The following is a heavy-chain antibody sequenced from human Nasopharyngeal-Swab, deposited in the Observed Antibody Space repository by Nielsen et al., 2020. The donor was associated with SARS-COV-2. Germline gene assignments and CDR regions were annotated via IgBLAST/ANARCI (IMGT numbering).Heavy chain of an antibody. V-gene: IGHV4-34*01. Sequence: SETLSLTCTVSGGSISSYYWSWIRQPPGKGLEWIGEINHSGSTNYNPSLKSRVTISVDTSKNQFSLKLSSVTAADTAVYYCARGFSALLWFGELFKPYGMDVWGQGTTVTVSS. J-gene: IGHJ6*02. CDR1: GGSISSYY. CDR3: ARGFSALLWFGELFKPYGMDV. D-gene: IGHD3-10*01. CDR2: INHSGST.